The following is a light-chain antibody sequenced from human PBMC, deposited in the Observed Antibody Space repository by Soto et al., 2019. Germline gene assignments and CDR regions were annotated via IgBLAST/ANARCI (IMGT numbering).Light chain of an antibody. CDR1: SSDVGGYNY. V-gene: IGLV2-8*01. CDR3: SSYAGSSNV. CDR2: EVN. Sequence: SALTQPPSASGSPGPSVAISCTGTSSDVGGYNYVSWYQQHPGNAPKLMIYEVNKRPSGVPDRFSGSKSGNTASLTVSGLQAEDEADYYFSSYAGSSNVFGTGTKVTV. J-gene: IGLJ1*01.